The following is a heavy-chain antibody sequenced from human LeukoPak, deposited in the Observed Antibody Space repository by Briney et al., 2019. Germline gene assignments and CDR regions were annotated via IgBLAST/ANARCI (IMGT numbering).Heavy chain of an antibody. J-gene: IGHJ6*03. Sequence: GGSPRLSCAASGFTFTTYAMSWVRQAPGKGLEWVSSIRDSGDRTYYADSVKGRFTISRDTSKNTLYLQMNSLRAGDTAVYYCARAPRDSYGDGDHYYYYYYMDVWGKGTTVTVSS. D-gene: IGHD5-18*01. CDR1: GFTFTTYA. V-gene: IGHV3-23*01. CDR3: ARAPRDSYGDGDHYYYYYYMDV. CDR2: IRDSGDRT.